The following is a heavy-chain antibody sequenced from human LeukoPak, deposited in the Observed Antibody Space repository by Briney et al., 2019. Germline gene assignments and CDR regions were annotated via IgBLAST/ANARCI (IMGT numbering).Heavy chain of an antibody. Sequence: PGGSLRLSCAASGFTFSDYYMSWLRQAPGKGLEWVSYISSSSSYTNYADSVKGRFTISRDNAKNSLYLQMNSLRAEDTAVYYCAREGYYYDSSGYMKGYYFDYWGQGTLVTVSS. J-gene: IGHJ4*02. D-gene: IGHD3-22*01. CDR3: AREGYYYDSSGYMKGYYFDY. CDR2: ISSSSSYT. V-gene: IGHV3-11*05. CDR1: GFTFSDYY.